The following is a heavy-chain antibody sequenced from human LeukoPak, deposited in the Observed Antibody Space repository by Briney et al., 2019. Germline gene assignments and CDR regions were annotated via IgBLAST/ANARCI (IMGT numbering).Heavy chain of an antibody. CDR1: GGSFSGYY. V-gene: IGHV4-34*01. CDR2: INHSGST. Sequence: PSETLSLTCAVYGGSFSGYYWSWIRQPPGKGLEWIGEINHSGSTNYNPSLKSRVTISVDTSKNQFSLKLSSVTAADTAVYYCVGGRYDDYWGQGTLVTVSS. J-gene: IGHJ4*02. D-gene: IGHD5-12*01. CDR3: VGGRYDDY.